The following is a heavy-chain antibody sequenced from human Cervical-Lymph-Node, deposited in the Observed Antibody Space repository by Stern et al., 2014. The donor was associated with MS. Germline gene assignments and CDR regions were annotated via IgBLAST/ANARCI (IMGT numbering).Heavy chain of an antibody. J-gene: IGHJ2*01. CDR3: AKGRGSYWFFDL. D-gene: IGHD1-26*01. CDR1: GGSFNNHA. Sequence: QMPLVQSGGEVKKPGSSLKVSCTASGGSFNNHAVSLVRQAPGPGLEWMGGIIHIVGAPDYAQKFQGRVTITADESTSTVYMEFSSLRSEDTAMYYCAKGRGSYWFFDLWGRGTLVIVSS. CDR2: IIHIVGAP. V-gene: IGHV1-69*01.